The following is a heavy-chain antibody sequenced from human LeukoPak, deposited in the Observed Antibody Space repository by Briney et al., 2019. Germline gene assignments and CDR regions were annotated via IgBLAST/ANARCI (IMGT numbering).Heavy chain of an antibody. D-gene: IGHD3-22*01. CDR2: IYSSGST. J-gene: IGHJ5*02. CDR1: GGSISGNF. V-gene: IGHV4-4*07. Sequence: TLSLTCTVSGGSISGNFWNWVRQPAGKGLEWIGRIYSSGSTNYNPSLKSRVTMSVDASRNQFSLKLSSVTAADTAVYYCAGGTDRNVYWFDAWGQGTLVTVSS. CDR3: AGGTDRNVYWFDA.